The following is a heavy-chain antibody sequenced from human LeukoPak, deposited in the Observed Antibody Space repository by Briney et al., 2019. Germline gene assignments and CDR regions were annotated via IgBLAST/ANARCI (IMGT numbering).Heavy chain of an antibody. V-gene: IGHV3-7*04. CDR1: GFTFSGYW. J-gene: IGHJ4*02. Sequence: GGSLRLSCAASGFTFSGYWMSWVRQAPGRGLEGVANIRQDGREKYYVDSVKGRFTISRDNAKNSVYLQMNSLRGEDTAVYYCAREKPRCLDYWGQGTLVTVSS. CDR2: IRQDGREK. D-gene: IGHD4-17*01. CDR3: AREKPRCLDY.